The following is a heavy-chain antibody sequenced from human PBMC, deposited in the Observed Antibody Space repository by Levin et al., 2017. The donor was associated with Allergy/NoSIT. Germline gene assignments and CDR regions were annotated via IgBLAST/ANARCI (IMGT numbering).Heavy chain of an antibody. V-gene: IGHV3-48*03. D-gene: IGHD3-22*01. Sequence: GGSLRLSCAASGFIFSRYEMNWVRQGPGEGLEWLAYISNSGANTYHADSVKGRFTISRDNALNSLYLHMNSLRAEDSAVYYCATALTTRKELYDISGYHADFFNQWGQGTLVSVSS. J-gene: IGHJ1*01. CDR2: ISNSGANT. CDR3: ATALTTRKELYDISGYHADFFNQ. CDR1: GFIFSRYE.